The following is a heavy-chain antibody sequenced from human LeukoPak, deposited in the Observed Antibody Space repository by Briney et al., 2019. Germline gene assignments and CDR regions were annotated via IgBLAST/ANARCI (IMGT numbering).Heavy chain of an antibody. V-gene: IGHV1-24*01. Sequence: ASVKVSCKVSGYTLTELSMHWVRQAPGKGLEWMGGFDPEDGETIYAQRFQGRVTMTEDASTDTAYMELSSLRPEDTAVYYCATVSGGYCSSTSCHNWFDPWGQGTLVTVSS. CDR1: GYTLTELS. D-gene: IGHD2-2*01. CDR2: FDPEDGET. J-gene: IGHJ5*02. CDR3: ATVSGGYCSSTSCHNWFDP.